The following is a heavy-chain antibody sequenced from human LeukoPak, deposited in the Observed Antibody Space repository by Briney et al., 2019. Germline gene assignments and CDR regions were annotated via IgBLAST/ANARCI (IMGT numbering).Heavy chain of an antibody. CDR1: GGSVSSSRHY. V-gene: IGHV4-39*01. CDR2: IYYSGST. D-gene: IGHD4-11*01. J-gene: IGHJ4*02. CDR3: ARQSRTTRDPFDS. Sequence: PSETLSLTCGVSGGSVSSSRHYWAWIRQPPGKGLEWIGSIYYSGSTYYNSSLKSGVTISVDTSSNQFSLTLRSVTAADTSVYYCARQSRTTRDPFDSWGRGAQVIVSS.